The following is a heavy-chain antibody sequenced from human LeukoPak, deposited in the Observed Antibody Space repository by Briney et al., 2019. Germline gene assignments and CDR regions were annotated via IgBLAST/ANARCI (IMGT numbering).Heavy chain of an antibody. D-gene: IGHD3-10*01. V-gene: IGHV4-61*02. CDR1: GGSISSGSYY. J-gene: IGHJ4*02. Sequence: PSETLSLTCTVSGGSISSGSYYWSWIRQPAGKGLEWIGRIYTSGSTNYNPSLKSRVTISVDTSKNQFSLKLSSVTAADTAVYYCARGGTMVRGVIDYWGQGTLVTVSS. CDR3: ARGGTMVRGVIDY. CDR2: IYTSGST.